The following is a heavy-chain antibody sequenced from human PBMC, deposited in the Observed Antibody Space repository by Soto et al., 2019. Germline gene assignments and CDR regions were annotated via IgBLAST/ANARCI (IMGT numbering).Heavy chain of an antibody. Sequence: SGGSLRLSCAASGFTFSDYYMSWIRQAPGKGLEWVSYISSSGSTIYYADSVKGRFTISRDNAKNSLYLQMNSLRAEDTAVYYCARDVTWFGESYGMDVWGQGTTVTVSS. CDR2: ISSSGSTI. D-gene: IGHD3-10*01. CDR3: ARDVTWFGESYGMDV. J-gene: IGHJ6*02. V-gene: IGHV3-11*01. CDR1: GFTFSDYY.